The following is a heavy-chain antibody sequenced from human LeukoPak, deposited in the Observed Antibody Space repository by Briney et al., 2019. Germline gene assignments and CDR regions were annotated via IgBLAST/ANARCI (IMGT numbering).Heavy chain of an antibody. CDR2: ISGSGGST. J-gene: IGHJ3*02. Sequence: GGSLRLSCAASGFTFSSYAMSWVRQAPGKGLEWVSAISGSGGSTYYADSVRGRFTISRDNAKNSLYLQMNSLRAEDTAVYYCARSPPYYDILTGYATGAFDIWGQGTMVTVSS. D-gene: IGHD3-9*01. CDR3: ARSPPYYDILTGYATGAFDI. V-gene: IGHV3-23*01. CDR1: GFTFSSYA.